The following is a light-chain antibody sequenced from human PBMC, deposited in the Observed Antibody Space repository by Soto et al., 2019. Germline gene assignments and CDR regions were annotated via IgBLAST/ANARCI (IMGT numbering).Light chain of an antibody. CDR3: QQYGGSPQT. V-gene: IGKV3-20*01. Sequence: EIMLTQSPATLSVSPGERATLSCRASQSVSNYLAWYQQKPGQAPRLLIYGASRRATVIPDRFSGSGSGTDFTLTISRLEPEDFAVYYCQQYGGSPQTFGQGT. J-gene: IGKJ1*01. CDR1: QSVSNY. CDR2: GAS.